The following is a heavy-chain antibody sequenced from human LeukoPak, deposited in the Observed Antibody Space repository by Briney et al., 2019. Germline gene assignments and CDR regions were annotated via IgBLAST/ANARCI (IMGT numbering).Heavy chain of an antibody. J-gene: IGHJ4*02. V-gene: IGHV3-30*04. CDR3: ARGRTITAHGTLLSF. D-gene: IGHD1-7*01. CDR1: GFTFSTSS. CDR2: ISSDGRNT. Sequence: QPGRSLRLSCAAPGFTFSTSSMHWVRQSPDRGLEWVAVISSDGRNTYYRDSVKGRITISRDNSKNTLLLQMNSLRVEDTAVYYCARGRTITAHGTLLSFWGQGTLVTVSS.